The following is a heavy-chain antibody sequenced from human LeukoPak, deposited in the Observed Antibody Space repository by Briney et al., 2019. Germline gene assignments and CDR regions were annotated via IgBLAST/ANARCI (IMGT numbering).Heavy chain of an antibody. J-gene: IGHJ4*02. CDR1: GFTFSSYS. CDR2: VSSSSSYI. Sequence: GRSLRLSCAASGFTFSSYSMNWVRQAPGKGLEWVSSVSSSSSYIYYADSVKGRFIISRDNSKNTLYLQMNSLRAEDTAVYYCAKDPTHFRVWDNYDSINLSKWGQGTLVTVSS. V-gene: IGHV3-21*01. CDR3: AKDPTHFRVWDNYDSINLSK. D-gene: IGHD3-22*01.